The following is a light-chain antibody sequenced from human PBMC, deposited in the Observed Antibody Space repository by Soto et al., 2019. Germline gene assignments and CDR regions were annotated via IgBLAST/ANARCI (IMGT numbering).Light chain of an antibody. CDR3: QQFNNWPRT. J-gene: IGKJ1*01. CDR1: QSISSN. V-gene: IGKV3-15*01. CDR2: GAS. Sequence: DIVLTQSPAPLSVSPGERATLSCRASQSISSNLAWYHQKPGQAPRLLIYGASTRATGFPARFSGSGSGTDCTLTISSLQSEDFAVYYCQQFNNWPRTFGQGTKVDIK.